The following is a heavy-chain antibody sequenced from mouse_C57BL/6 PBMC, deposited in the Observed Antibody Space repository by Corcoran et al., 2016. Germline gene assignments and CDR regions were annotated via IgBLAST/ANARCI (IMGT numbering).Heavy chain of an antibody. D-gene: IGHD2-4*01. CDR1: GYTFTDYY. V-gene: IGHV1-26*01. CDR3: ARRKTIYYEYDYAMDY. J-gene: IGHJ4*01. Sequence: EVQLQQSGPELVKPGASVKISCKASGYTFTDYYMHWVKQSHGKSLEWIGDINPNNGGTSYNQKFKGKATLTVDKSSSTAYMELRSLTSEDSAVYYCARRKTIYYEYDYAMDYWGQGTSVTVSS. CDR2: INPNNGGT.